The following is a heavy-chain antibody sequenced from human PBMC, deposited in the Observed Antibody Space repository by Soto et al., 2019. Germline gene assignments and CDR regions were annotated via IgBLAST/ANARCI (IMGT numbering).Heavy chain of an antibody. Sequence: EASVKVSCKASGYTFTSYGISWVRQAPGQGLEWMGWISSYNGNTNYAQKLQGRVTMTTDTSTSTAYMELRSLRSDDTAVYYCARSVPYYYDSSGYYNDAFDIWGQGTMVTVSS. V-gene: IGHV1-18*01. CDR2: ISSYNGNT. D-gene: IGHD3-22*01. CDR1: GYTFTSYG. J-gene: IGHJ3*02. CDR3: ARSVPYYYDSSGYYNDAFDI.